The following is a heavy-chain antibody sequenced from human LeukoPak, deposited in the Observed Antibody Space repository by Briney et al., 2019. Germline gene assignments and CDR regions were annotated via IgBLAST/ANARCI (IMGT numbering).Heavy chain of an antibody. V-gene: IGHV4-59*01. J-gene: IGHJ4*02. CDR1: GGSISSYY. D-gene: IGHD2-15*01. CDR3: ARGPYCSGGSCHYYFDF. CDR2: IYYSGST. Sequence: SETLSLTCTVSGGSISSYYWSWIRQPPGKGLEWIGYIYYSGSTNYNPSLKSRVTISVDTSKNQFSLKLSSVTAADTAVYYCARGPYCSGGSCHYYFDFWGQGTLVTVSS.